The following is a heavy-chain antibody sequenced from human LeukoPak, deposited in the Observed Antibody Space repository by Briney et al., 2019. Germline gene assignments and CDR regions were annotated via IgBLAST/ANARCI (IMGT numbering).Heavy chain of an antibody. D-gene: IGHD2-15*01. Sequence: PSETLSLTCAVYGGSFSGYYWSWIRQPPGKGLEWIGEINHSGSTNYNPSLKSRVTISVDTSKNQFSLKLSSVTAADTAVYYCARATIAVVVAATRGYFDYWGQGTLVTVSS. V-gene: IGHV4-34*01. CDR2: INHSGST. CDR1: GGSFSGYY. J-gene: IGHJ4*02. CDR3: ARATIAVVVAATRGYFDY.